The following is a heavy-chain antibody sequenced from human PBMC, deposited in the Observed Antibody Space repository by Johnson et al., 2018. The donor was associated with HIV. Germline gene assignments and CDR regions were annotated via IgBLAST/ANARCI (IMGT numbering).Heavy chain of an antibody. V-gene: IGHV3-15*01. CDR1: GFIFNNAW. J-gene: IGHJ3*02. D-gene: IGHD2-15*01. CDR3: STGDILVVVSARLLPRRDAFDT. CDR2: IKSTTDGGTT. Sequence: VQLVESGGGLVKPGGSLRLSCAASGFIFNNAWMTWFRQAPGKGLEWVGRIKSTTDGGTTDYATAIKGRFTISRDDSKSMVYLQMNSLKTDDTAVYYCSTGDILVVVSARLLPRRDAFDTWGQGTLVTVSS.